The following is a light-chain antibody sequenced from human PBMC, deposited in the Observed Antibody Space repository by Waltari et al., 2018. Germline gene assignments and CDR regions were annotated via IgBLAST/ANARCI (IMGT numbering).Light chain of an antibody. CDR2: AAS. Sequence: ITCRASQGISSYLAWYQQKPGKAPKLLIYAASTLQSGVPSRFSGSGSGTEFTLTISSLQPEDFATYYCQQLNSYSITFGQGTRLEIK. V-gene: IGKV1-9*01. CDR1: QGISSY. CDR3: QQLNSYSIT. J-gene: IGKJ5*01.